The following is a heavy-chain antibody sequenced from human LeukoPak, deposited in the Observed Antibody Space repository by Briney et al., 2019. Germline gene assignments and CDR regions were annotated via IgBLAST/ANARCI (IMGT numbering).Heavy chain of an antibody. CDR2: IIPIFGTA. CDR1: GGTFSSYA. J-gene: IGHJ4*02. V-gene: IGHV1-69*13. CDR3: ARSPDYGGTYFDY. Sequence: SVKVSCKASGGTFSSYAISWVRQAPGQGLEWMGGIIPIFGTANYAQKFQGRVTITADESTSTAYMELSSLRSEDTTVYYCARSPDYGGTYFDYWGQGTLVTVSS. D-gene: IGHD4-23*01.